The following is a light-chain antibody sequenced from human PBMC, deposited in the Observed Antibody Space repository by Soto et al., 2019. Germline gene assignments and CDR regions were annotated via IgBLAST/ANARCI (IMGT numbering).Light chain of an antibody. CDR3: QVGGSSPRYT. CDR1: ESVTSTY. V-gene: IGKV3-20*01. Sequence: EIVLTQSPGTLSLSPGERATLSCRTSESVTSTYLAWYQQKPGQPPRLLIYAASSRATGIPDRFSGSGSGTDFTLTISRLEPEDFAVYYCQVGGSSPRYTFGRGTKLEIK. CDR2: AAS. J-gene: IGKJ2*01.